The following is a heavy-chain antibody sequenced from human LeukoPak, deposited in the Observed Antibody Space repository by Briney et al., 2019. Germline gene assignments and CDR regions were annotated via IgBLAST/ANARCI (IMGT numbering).Heavy chain of an antibody. V-gene: IGHV1-2*02. CDR3: ARPDFDYGDYAGY. CDR2: INPNSGGT. CDR1: GYTFTGYY. J-gene: IGHJ4*02. D-gene: IGHD4-17*01. Sequence: ASVKVSCKASGYTFTGYYMHWVRQAPGQGLEWMGWINPNSGGTNYAQKFQGRVTMTRDTSISTAYMELSRLRSDDTAVYYCARPDFDYGDYAGYWGQGTLVTVSS.